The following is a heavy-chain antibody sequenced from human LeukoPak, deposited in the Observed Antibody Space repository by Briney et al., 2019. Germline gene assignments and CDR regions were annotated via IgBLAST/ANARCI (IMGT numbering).Heavy chain of an antibody. Sequence: SVKVSCKASGYTFTSYGISWVRQAPGQGLEWMGGIIPIFGTANYAQKFQGRVTITADKSTSTAYMELSSLRSEDTAVYYCARAHLRDGYNFDAFDIWGQGTMVTVSS. V-gene: IGHV1-69*06. J-gene: IGHJ3*02. CDR1: GYTFTSYG. D-gene: IGHD5-24*01. CDR2: IIPIFGTA. CDR3: ARAHLRDGYNFDAFDI.